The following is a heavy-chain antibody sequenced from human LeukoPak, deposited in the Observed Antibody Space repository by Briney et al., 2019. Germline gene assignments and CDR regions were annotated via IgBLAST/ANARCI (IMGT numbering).Heavy chain of an antibody. D-gene: IGHD3-10*01. V-gene: IGHV3-23*01. J-gene: IGHJ4*02. CDR2: ISGSGGST. CDR3: ANTRSPRLLWFGD. Sequence: GGSLRLSCAASGFTFSSYAVSWVRQAPGKGLEWVSAISGSGGSTYYADSVKGRFTISRDNSKNTLYLQMNSLRAEDTAVYYCANTRSPRLLWFGDWGQGTLVTVSS. CDR1: GFTFSSYA.